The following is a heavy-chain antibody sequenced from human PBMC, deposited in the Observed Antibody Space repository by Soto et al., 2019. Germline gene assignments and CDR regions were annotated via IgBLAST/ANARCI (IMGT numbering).Heavy chain of an antibody. CDR1: GFTLSSYA. CDR2: ISGSGGST. J-gene: IGHJ4*02. CDR3: ASGRGYDIFSGHQPHLDY. V-gene: IGHV3-23*01. Sequence: PGGSLRLSCAASGFTLSSYAMSWVRQAPGKELEWVSAISGSGGSTYYADSVKGRLTISRDNSKKSLYLQMNSRRAEDTALYYCASGRGYDIFSGHQPHLDYWSQRTLVPVSS. D-gene: IGHD3-9*01.